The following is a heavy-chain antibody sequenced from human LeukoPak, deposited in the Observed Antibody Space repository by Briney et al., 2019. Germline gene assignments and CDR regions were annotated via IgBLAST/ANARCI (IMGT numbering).Heavy chain of an antibody. V-gene: IGHV4-39*01. CDR3: ARRIVATYYFDY. CDR1: GGSISSTTYY. D-gene: IGHD5-12*01. CDR2: SYYSGST. J-gene: IGHJ4*02. Sequence: SETLSLTCTVSGGSISSTTYYWGWIRQPPGKGLEWIGSSYYSGSTYYNPSLKSRVTISVDTSRNQFSLKLSSVTAADTAVYYCARRIVATYYFDYWGQGTLVTVSS.